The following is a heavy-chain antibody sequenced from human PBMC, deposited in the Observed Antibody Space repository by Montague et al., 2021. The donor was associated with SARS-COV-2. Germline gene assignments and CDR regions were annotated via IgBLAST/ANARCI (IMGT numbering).Heavy chain of an antibody. V-gene: IGHV2-5*02. CDR3: AHKLYGINRRWFDP. CDR2: IYWDDAK. D-gene: IGHD1-14*01. Sequence: VKSTQTLTLTCTFSGFSLTTRGVGVGWIRQPPGKALEWLALIYWDDAKHYSPSLKSRLTITKDTSKNQVVLTMTNMDSVDTATYYCAHKLYGINRRWFDPWGQGTLVTVSS. CDR1: GFSLTTRGVG. J-gene: IGHJ5*02.